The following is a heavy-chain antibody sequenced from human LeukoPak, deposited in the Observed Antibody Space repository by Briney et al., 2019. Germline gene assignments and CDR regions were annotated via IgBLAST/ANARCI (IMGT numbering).Heavy chain of an antibody. J-gene: IGHJ4*02. D-gene: IGHD6-13*01. CDR3: ARPGSSWSYYFDY. V-gene: IGHV5-51*01. CDR2: IYPGDSDT. CDR1: GYSFTSYW. Sequence: GESLKISCKGSGYSFTSYWIGWVRQMPGKGLEWMGIIYPGDSDTRYSPSSQGQVTISADKSISTAYLQWSSLKASDTAMYYCARPGSSWSYYFDYWGQGTLVTVSS.